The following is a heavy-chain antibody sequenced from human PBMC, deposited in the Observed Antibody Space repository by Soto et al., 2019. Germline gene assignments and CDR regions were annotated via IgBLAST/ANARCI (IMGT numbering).Heavy chain of an antibody. Sequence: VQLVESGGGVVQPGRSLRLSCAASGFSFSISPMHWVRQAPGKGPEWVALISYDGTNKFYADSVKGRFTISRDNSKSTLYLQVDSLRPEDAAVYYCARDPKTSGGQHWAFNYFDSWGQETLVTVSS. V-gene: IGHV3-30-3*01. D-gene: IGHD7-27*01. J-gene: IGHJ4*02. CDR1: GFSFSISP. CDR2: ISYDGTNK. CDR3: ARDPKTSGGQHWAFNYFDS.